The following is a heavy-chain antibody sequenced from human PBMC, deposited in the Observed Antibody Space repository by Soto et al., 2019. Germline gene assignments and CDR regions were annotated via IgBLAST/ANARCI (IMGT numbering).Heavy chain of an antibody. J-gene: IGHJ4*02. Sequence: ASVKVSCKVSGYTLTELSMHWVRQAPGKGLEWMGGFDPEDGETIYAQKFQGRVTMTEDTSTDTAYMELSSLRSEDTAVYYCATYPTTVVTPGFNYWGQGTLVTVSS. CDR3: ATYPTTVVTPGFNY. CDR2: FDPEDGET. V-gene: IGHV1-24*01. CDR1: GYTLTELS. D-gene: IGHD4-17*01.